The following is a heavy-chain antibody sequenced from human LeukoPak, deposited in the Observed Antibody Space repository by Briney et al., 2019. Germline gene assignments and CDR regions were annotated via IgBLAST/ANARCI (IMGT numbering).Heavy chain of an antibody. CDR2: IYYSGST. D-gene: IGHD1-7*01. J-gene: IGHJ3*02. Sequence: SETLSLNCTVSGDSIRSYYWSWIRLPPGMRLEWIGYIYYSGSTNYNPSLKSRVTISLDTSSNQFSLKLSSVTAADTAVYYCAREGGNYLGDAFDIWGQGTMVTVSS. V-gene: IGHV4-59*01. CDR1: GDSIRSYY. CDR3: AREGGNYLGDAFDI.